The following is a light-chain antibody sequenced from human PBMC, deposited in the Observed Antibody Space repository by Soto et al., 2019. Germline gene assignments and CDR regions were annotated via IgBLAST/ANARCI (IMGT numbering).Light chain of an antibody. V-gene: IGKV3-20*01. CDR1: QSVTSGY. Sequence: EIVLTQSPGTLSLSPGESATLSCRASQSVTSGYLAWYQQKPGQSPRLLIYGASNRATGIPDRFSGSGSGTDFTLTISGLEPEDFAVYYCQQYGSQGTFGQGTKVEIK. CDR3: QQYGSQGT. J-gene: IGKJ1*01. CDR2: GAS.